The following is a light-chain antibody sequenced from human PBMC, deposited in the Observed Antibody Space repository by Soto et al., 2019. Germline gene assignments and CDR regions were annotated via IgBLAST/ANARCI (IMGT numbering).Light chain of an antibody. Sequence: QPASVSGSPGQSITISCTGTSSDVGRYNFVSWYQQHPGKAPKLMIYDVSNRPSGVSDRFSGSKSGNTASLTISGLQAEDEADYYCSSYTSSSTRVFGGGTKLTVL. CDR2: DVS. V-gene: IGLV2-14*01. J-gene: IGLJ3*02. CDR1: SSDVGRYNF. CDR3: SSYTSSSTRV.